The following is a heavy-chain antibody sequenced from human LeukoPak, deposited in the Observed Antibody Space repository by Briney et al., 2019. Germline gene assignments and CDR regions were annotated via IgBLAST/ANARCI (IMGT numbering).Heavy chain of an antibody. D-gene: IGHD6-13*01. CDR2: INHSGST. Sequence: SETLSLTCAVYGGSFSGYCWSWIRQPPGKGLEWIGEINHSGSTNYNPSLKSRVTISVDTSKNQFSLKLSSVTAADTAVYYCARGLALAYFQHWGQGTLVTVSS. J-gene: IGHJ1*01. CDR1: GGSFSGYC. CDR3: ARGLALAYFQH. V-gene: IGHV4-34*01.